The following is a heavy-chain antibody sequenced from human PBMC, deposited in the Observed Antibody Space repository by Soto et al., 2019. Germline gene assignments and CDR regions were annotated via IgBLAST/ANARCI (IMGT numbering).Heavy chain of an antibody. V-gene: IGHV3-74*01. CDR3: VKVLARGVGVPRFYFDS. J-gene: IGHJ4*02. CDR2: INADGTST. Sequence: GGSLRLSCAASGFTFSNSWMHWVRQVSGKGLEWVSRINADGTSTSYADSVKGRFTISRDNAKNTLYLHVNSPRAEDTAVYYCVKVLARGVGVPRFYFDSWGQGALVTVSS. D-gene: IGHD2-2*01. CDR1: GFTFSNSW.